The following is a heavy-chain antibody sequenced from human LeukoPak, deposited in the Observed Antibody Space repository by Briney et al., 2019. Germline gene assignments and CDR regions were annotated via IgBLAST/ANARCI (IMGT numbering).Heavy chain of an antibody. D-gene: IGHD1-26*01. CDR1: GFTFSNVW. V-gene: IGHV4-38-2*01. CDR2: IYYSGST. J-gene: IGHJ4*02. CDR3: ASHPLVVGATDY. Sequence: PGGSLRLSCAASGFTFSNVWMNWVRQAPGKGLEWIGSIYYSGSTYYNPSLKSRVTISVDTSKNQFSLKLSSVTAADTAVYYCASHPLVVGATDYWGQGTLVTVSS.